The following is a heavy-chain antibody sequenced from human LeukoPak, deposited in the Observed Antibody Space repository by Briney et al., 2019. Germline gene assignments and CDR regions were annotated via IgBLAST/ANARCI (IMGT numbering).Heavy chain of an antibody. J-gene: IGHJ4*02. CDR3: ARWTVVAATVDY. D-gene: IGHD2-15*01. CDR2: ISSSSSHV. CDR1: GFTFSSYS. V-gene: IGHV3-21*01. Sequence: GGSLRLSCAASGFTFSSYSMNWVRQAPGKGLEWVSSISSSSSHVYYADSVKGRFTISRDNAKNTLYLQMNSLRAEDTAVYYCARWTVVAATVDYWGQGTLVTVSS.